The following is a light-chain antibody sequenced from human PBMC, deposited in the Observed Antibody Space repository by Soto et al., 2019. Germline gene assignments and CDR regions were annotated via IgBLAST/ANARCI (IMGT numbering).Light chain of an antibody. Sequence: EIVMTQSPATLSLSHGERATLSCRASQSVSSNLAWYQRKPGQAPRLLIYGASTRATGIPARFSGSGSGTEFTLTISSLQSEDFAVYYCQQYNNWPWTFGQGTKVDIK. CDR1: QSVSSN. CDR2: GAS. V-gene: IGKV3-15*01. CDR3: QQYNNWPWT. J-gene: IGKJ1*01.